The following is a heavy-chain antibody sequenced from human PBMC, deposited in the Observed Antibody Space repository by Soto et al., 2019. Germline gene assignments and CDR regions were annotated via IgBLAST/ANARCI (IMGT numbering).Heavy chain of an antibody. J-gene: IGHJ4*02. CDR3: ASTSGDYDILTGYYPKCFDY. CDR2: IYYSGST. V-gene: IGHV4-39*01. Sequence: QLQLQESGPGLVKPSETLSLTCTVSGGSISSSSYYWGWIRQPPGKGLEWIGSIYYSGSTYYNPSLRGRVTISVDTSKNQFSLKLSSVTAADTAVYYCASTSGDYDILTGYYPKCFDYWGQGTLVTVSS. D-gene: IGHD3-9*01. CDR1: GGSISSSSYY.